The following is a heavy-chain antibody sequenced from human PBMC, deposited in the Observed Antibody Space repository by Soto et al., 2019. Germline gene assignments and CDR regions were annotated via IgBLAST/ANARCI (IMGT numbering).Heavy chain of an antibody. D-gene: IGHD3-3*01. CDR2: IYYSGST. CDR1: GGSISSYY. CDR3: ARATPYYDFWSGYDREYYYYMDV. J-gene: IGHJ6*03. V-gene: IGHV4-59*01. Sequence: SETLSLTCTVSGGSISSYYWSWIRQPPGKGLEWIGYIYYSGSTNYNPSLKSRVTISVDTSKNQFSLKLSSVTAADTAVYYCARATPYYDFWSGYDREYYYYMDVWGKGTTVTVSS.